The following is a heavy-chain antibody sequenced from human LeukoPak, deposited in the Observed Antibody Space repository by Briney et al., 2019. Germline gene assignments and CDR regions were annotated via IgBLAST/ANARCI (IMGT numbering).Heavy chain of an antibody. V-gene: IGHV1-24*01. J-gene: IGHJ4*02. D-gene: IGHD3-10*01. CDR1: GYTLTELS. Sequence: ASVKVSCKVSGYTLTELSMHGVRQAPGKGGEGVGGFDPEDGETIYAQKFQGRVTMTDDTSTDTAYMELSCLRSEDTAVYYCATVRRYCSGSTPFDYWGQGTLVTVSS. CDR3: ATVRRYCSGSTPFDY. CDR2: FDPEDGET.